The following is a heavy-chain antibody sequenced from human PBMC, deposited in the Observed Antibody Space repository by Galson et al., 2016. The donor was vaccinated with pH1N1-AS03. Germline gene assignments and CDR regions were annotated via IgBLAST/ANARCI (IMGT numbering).Heavy chain of an antibody. V-gene: IGHV3-30*01. Sequence: SLRLSCAASGFTFRSYAMHWVRQAPGKGLEWVALISHDGGNTKYGDSVKGRFTVSRDNSKNTMFLQMNSLRGEDTAVYYCATNALKVRVDYWGQGTLVTVSS. CDR2: ISHDGGNT. J-gene: IGHJ4*02. CDR3: ATNALKVRVDY. D-gene: IGHD1-1*01. CDR1: GFTFRSYA.